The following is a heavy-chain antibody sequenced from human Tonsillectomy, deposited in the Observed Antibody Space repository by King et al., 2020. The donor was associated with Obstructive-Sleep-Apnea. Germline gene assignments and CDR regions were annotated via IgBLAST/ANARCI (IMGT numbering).Heavy chain of an antibody. CDR3: AKDLSSGWYSPLDY. J-gene: IGHJ4*02. Sequence: QLVQSGGGLVRPGRSLRLSCAASGFTFDDYAMHWVRQAPGKGLEWVSGISWNSGSIGYADSVKGRFTISRDNAKTSLYLQINRLRPEDTALYYCAKDLSSGWYSPLDYWGQGTLVTVSS. CDR2: ISWNSGSI. CDR1: GFTFDDYA. D-gene: IGHD6-19*01. V-gene: IGHV3-9*01.